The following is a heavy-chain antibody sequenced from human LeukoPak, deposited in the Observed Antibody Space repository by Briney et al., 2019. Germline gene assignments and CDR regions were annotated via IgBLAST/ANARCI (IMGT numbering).Heavy chain of an antibody. CDR2: MNPNSGNT. J-gene: IGHJ6*03. Sequence: ASVKVSCKASGYTFTSYDINWVRQATGQGLEWMGWMNPNSGNTGYAQKFQGRVTITRNTSISTAYMELSSLRSEDTAVYYCARARGGKRYYYYMDVWGKGTTVTVSS. D-gene: IGHD3-16*01. V-gene: IGHV1-8*03. CDR1: GYTFTSYD. CDR3: ARARGGKRYYYYMDV.